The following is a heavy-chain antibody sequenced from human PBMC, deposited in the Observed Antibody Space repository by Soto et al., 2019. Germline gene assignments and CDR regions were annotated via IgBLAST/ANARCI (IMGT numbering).Heavy chain of an antibody. V-gene: IGHV5-51*01. J-gene: IGHJ3*02. Sequence: PGESLKVSCKGSGYSFTSYWIGWVRQMPGKGLEWMGIIYPGDSDTRYSPSFQGQVTISADKSISTAYLQWSSLKASDTAMYYCARGNLQTKQYSGYDEGAFDIWGQGTMVTVSS. CDR3: ARGNLQTKQYSGYDEGAFDI. CDR1: GYSFTSYW. CDR2: IYPGDSDT. D-gene: IGHD5-12*01.